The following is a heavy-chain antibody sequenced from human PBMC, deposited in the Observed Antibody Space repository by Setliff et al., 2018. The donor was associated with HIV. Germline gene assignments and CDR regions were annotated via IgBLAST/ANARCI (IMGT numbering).Heavy chain of an antibody. CDR3: VRDDYGYNGKGFDY. J-gene: IGHJ4*02. CDR2: INHSGST. V-gene: IGHV4-34*01. Sequence: PSETLSLTCAVYGGSFSGYYWSWIRQPPGKGLEWIGEINHSGSTNYNPSLKSRVTISVDTSKNQFSLKLSSVTAADTAVYYCVRDDYGYNGKGFDYWGPGTLVTVSS. D-gene: IGHD4-17*01. CDR1: GGSFSGYY.